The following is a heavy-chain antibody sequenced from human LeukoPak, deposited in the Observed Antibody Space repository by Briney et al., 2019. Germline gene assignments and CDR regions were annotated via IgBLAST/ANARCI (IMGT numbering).Heavy chain of an antibody. CDR2: ISSSSSYI. Sequence: GGSLGLSCAASGFTFSSYSMNWVRQAPGKGLEWVSSISSSSSYIYYADSVKGRFTISRDNAKNSLYLQMNSLRAEDTAVYYCARSLYSGSYYVALRTTIAFDIWGQGTMVTVSS. CDR3: ARSLYSGSYYVALRTTIAFDI. CDR1: GFTFSSYS. V-gene: IGHV3-21*01. J-gene: IGHJ3*02. D-gene: IGHD1-26*01.